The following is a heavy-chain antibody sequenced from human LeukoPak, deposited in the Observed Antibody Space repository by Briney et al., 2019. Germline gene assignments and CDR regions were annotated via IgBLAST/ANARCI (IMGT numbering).Heavy chain of an antibody. V-gene: IGHV1-46*01. D-gene: IGHD3-22*01. Sequence: ASVKVPCKASGYTFTSYYMHWVRQAPGQGLEWMGIINPSGGSTSYAQKFQGRVTMTRDTSTSTVYMELSSLRSEDTAVYYCARVLHDYYDSSGYFDYWGQGTLVTVSS. CDR3: ARVLHDYYDSSGYFDY. CDR2: INPSGGST. CDR1: GYTFTSYY. J-gene: IGHJ4*02.